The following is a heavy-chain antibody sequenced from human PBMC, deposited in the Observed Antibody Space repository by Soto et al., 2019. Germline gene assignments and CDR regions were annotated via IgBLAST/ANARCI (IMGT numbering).Heavy chain of an antibody. D-gene: IGHD6-19*01. Sequence: GGSLRLSCAASGFSFGTFVMTWFRQAPGGGLEWVASITDSGYTASYAETVEGRFTVSRNNSKNKLHLQMNDLRAEDTATYYWAKNGQWLATPPEAWGQGTLVTVSS. V-gene: IGHV3-23*01. J-gene: IGHJ4*02. CDR1: GFSFGTFV. CDR2: ITDSGYTA. CDR3: AKNGQWLATPPEA.